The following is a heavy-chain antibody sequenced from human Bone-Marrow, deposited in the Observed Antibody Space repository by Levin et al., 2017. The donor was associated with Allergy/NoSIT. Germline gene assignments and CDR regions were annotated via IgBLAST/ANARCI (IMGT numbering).Heavy chain of an antibody. J-gene: IGHJ4*02. CDR1: GFTVSSNY. CDR2: IYSGGST. D-gene: IGHD3-10*01. V-gene: IGHV3-53*01. CDR3: ASRISGEGFDY. Sequence: GGSLRLSCAASGFTVSSNYMSWVRQAPGKGLEWVSVIYSGGSTYYADSVKGRFTISRDNSKNTLYLQMNSLRAEDTAVYYCASRISGEGFDYWGQGTLVAVSS.